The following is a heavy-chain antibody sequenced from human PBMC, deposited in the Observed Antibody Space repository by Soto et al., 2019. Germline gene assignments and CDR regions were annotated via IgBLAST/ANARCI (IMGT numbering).Heavy chain of an antibody. D-gene: IGHD2-15*01. CDR1: GGSISSYY. V-gene: IGHV4-59*01. CDR2: IYYSGST. Sequence: ETLSLTCNVSGGSISSYYWSWIRQPPGKGLEWIGYIYYSGSTNYNPSLKSRVTISVDTSKNQFPLKLSSVTAADTAVYYCARAGYCSGGSCYGRSWFDPWGQGTLVTVSS. CDR3: ARAGYCSGGSCYGRSWFDP. J-gene: IGHJ5*02.